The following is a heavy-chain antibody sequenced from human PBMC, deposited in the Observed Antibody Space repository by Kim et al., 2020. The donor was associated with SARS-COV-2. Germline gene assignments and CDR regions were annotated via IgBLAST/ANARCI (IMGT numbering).Heavy chain of an antibody. CDR1: GFTFSGSA. CDR3: TRPAVAEDYYYYGMDV. V-gene: IGHV3-73*01. Sequence: GGSLRLSCAASGFTFSGSAMHWVRQASGKGLEWVGRIRSKANSYATAYAASVKGRFTISRDDSKNTAYLQMNSLKTEDTAVYYCTRPAVAEDYYYYGMDVWGQGTTVTVSS. CDR2: IRSKANSYAT. D-gene: IGHD6-19*01. J-gene: IGHJ6*02.